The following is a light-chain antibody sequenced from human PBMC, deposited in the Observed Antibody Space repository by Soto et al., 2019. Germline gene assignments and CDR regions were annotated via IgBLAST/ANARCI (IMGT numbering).Light chain of an antibody. CDR1: QSVSSNF. V-gene: IGKV3-20*01. CDR3: QQYSTSPWT. CDR2: GAS. J-gene: IGKJ1*01. Sequence: ETVLTQSPGTLSLSPGERATLSCRASQSVSSNFLAWYQQKPGQAPRLLFYGASSRATGIPDRFSGSGSGTDFTLTISRLGPEDFEVYYCQQYSTSPWTLGQGTKVDIK.